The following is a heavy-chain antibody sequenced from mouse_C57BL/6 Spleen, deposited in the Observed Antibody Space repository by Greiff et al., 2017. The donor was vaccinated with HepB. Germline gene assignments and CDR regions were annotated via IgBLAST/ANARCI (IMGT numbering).Heavy chain of an antibody. Sequence: QVQLQQPGAELVKPGASVKLSCKASGYTFTSYWMQWVKQRPGQGLEWIGEIDPSDSYTNYNQKFKGKATLTVDTSSSTAYMQLSSLTSEDSAVYYCARYYDGLYYFDYWGQGTTLTVSS. J-gene: IGHJ2*01. CDR1: GYTFTSYW. V-gene: IGHV1-50*01. CDR2: IDPSDSYT. D-gene: IGHD1-1*01. CDR3: ARYYDGLYYFDY.